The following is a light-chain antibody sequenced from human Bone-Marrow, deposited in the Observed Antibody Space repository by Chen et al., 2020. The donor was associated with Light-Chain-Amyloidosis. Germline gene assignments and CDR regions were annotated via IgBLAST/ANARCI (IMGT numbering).Light chain of an antibody. CDR2: AAS. CDR1: QSISTY. CDR3: QQSYNTPHT. J-gene: IGKJ2*01. Sequence: DIQMTPSASSLSASVGDRVTITCRASQSISTYLNWYQHKPGVAPRLLIYAASKLQSGVPSRFSGSGSVTDFTLTISSLEPDDSATYYCQQSYNTPHTFGQGTNLEIK. V-gene: IGKV1-39*01.